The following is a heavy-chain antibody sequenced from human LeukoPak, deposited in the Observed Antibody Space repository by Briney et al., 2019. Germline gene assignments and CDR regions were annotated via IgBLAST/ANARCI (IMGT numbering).Heavy chain of an antibody. CDR1: GYTFTGYY. D-gene: IGHD3-22*01. Sequence: ASVKASCKASGYTFTGYYMHWVRQAPGQGRESMGWINPNSGGTNYAQKFQGRVTMTRDTSISTVYMELSRLRSDDTAVYYCAREITMIVVVFDYWGQGTLVTVSS. V-gene: IGHV1-2*02. CDR2: INPNSGGT. J-gene: IGHJ4*02. CDR3: AREITMIVVVFDY.